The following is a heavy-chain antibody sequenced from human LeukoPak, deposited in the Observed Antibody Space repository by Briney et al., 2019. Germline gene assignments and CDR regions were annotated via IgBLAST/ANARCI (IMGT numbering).Heavy chain of an antibody. CDR1: GGSISGHH. CDR2: FYDSGDF. CDR3: ARLLRPGGRKGDAFDI. Sequence: PSETLSLTCTVSGGSISGHHWTWIRQPPGTGLEWIGYFYDSGDFNHNPSLKSRVTIWMDMSNNQFSLTMSSVTAADTAMYYCARLLRPGGRKGDAFDIWGQGTLVTVSS. V-gene: IGHV4-59*08. D-gene: IGHD1-26*01. J-gene: IGHJ3*02.